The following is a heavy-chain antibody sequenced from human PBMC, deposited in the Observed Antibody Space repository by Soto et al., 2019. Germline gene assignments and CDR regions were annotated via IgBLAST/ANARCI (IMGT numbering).Heavy chain of an antibody. CDR1: GASVTSSTYY. D-gene: IGHD4-17*01. J-gene: IGHJ6*02. CDR2: TYYSGST. V-gene: IGHV4-39*01. Sequence: QLQLQESGPGLVKPSETLSLTCTVSGASVTSSTYYWGWIRQPPGKGLEWIRSTYYSGSTYYNPSLRSRVTISVDTSKNQVSLKLTSVTAADTAVYYCANDYGDYKSYYGMDVWGQGTTVTVSS. CDR3: ANDYGDYKSYYGMDV.